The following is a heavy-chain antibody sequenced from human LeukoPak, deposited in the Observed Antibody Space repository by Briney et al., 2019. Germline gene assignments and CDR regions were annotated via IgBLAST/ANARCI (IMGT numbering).Heavy chain of an antibody. CDR2: IKQDGSEK. Sequence: GGSLRLSCAASGFTFSSYSMNWVGQAPGKGLEWVANIKQDGSEKYYVDSVKGRFTISRDNAKNSLYLQMNSLRAEDTAVYYCARRGGYSYGPFDYWGQGTLVTVSS. CDR1: GFTFSSYS. J-gene: IGHJ4*02. CDR3: ARRGGYSYGPFDY. V-gene: IGHV3-7*01. D-gene: IGHD5-18*01.